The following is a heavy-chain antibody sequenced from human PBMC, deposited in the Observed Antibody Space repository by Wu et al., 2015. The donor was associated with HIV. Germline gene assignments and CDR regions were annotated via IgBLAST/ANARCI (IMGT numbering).Heavy chain of an antibody. J-gene: IGHJ6*03. D-gene: IGHD4-23*01. Sequence: QVQLVQSGAEVKKPGASVKVSCKASGYTFTNYDISWVRQAPGQGLEWMGWISAYSGNTKYAQKLQGRVTMTTDTSTSSAYMELRSLRSDDTAVYYCARGGVYGVNVGDYSYYYYIDVWGKGTRSPSP. CDR3: ARGGVYGVNVGDYSYYYYIDV. CDR2: ISAYSGNT. V-gene: IGHV1-18*01. CDR1: GYTFTNYD.